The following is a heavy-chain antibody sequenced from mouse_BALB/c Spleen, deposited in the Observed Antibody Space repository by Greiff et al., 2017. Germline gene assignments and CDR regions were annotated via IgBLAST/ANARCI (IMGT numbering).Heavy chain of an antibody. CDR1: GFSLTGYG. Sequence: QVQLQQSGPGLVAPSQSLSITCTVSGFSLTGYGVNWVRQPPGKGLEWLGMIWGDGSTDYNSALKSRLSISKDNSKSQVFLKMNSLQTDDTARYYCARDYGSSPWYFDVWGAGTTVTVSS. CDR2: IWGDGST. V-gene: IGHV2-6-7*01. J-gene: IGHJ1*01. CDR3: ARDYGSSPWYFDV. D-gene: IGHD1-1*01.